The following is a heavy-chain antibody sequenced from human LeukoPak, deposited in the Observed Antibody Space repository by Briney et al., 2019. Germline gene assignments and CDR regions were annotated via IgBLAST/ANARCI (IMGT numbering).Heavy chain of an antibody. CDR2: IYHSGST. Sequence: PSETLSLTCTVSGYSISSGYYWGWIRPPPGEGLEWIGSIYHSGSTYYNPSLKSRVTISVDTSKNQFSLKLSSVTAADTAVYYCASTLRGYSYGPIDYWGQGTLVTVSS. CDR1: GYSISSGYY. CDR3: ASTLRGYSYGPIDY. J-gene: IGHJ4*02. V-gene: IGHV4-38-2*02. D-gene: IGHD5-18*01.